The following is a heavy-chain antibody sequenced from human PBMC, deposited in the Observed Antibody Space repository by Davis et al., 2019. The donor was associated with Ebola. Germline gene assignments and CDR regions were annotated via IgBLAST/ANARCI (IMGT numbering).Heavy chain of an antibody. Sequence: PSETLSLTCAVYGGAFNAYHWTWIRHLSGKGLEWIGEIDHSGSTNYYPSLNSRVTMSVDTTRKRFSLRLDSVTAADTGVYYCARGAPPYYYYGMDVWGQGTTVTVSS. CDR3: ARGAPPYYYYGMDV. CDR2: IDHSGST. CDR1: GGAFNAYH. J-gene: IGHJ6*02. V-gene: IGHV4-34*01.